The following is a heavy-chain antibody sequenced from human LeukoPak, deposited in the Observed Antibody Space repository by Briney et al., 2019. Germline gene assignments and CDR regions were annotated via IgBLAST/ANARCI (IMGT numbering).Heavy chain of an antibody. CDR2: INPNSGGT. CDR3: ARTEGVGYYYDSSGLDY. CDR1: GYTFTGYY. V-gene: IGHV1-2*02. J-gene: IGHJ4*02. Sequence: GASVKVSCKASGYTFTGYYMHWVRQAPGQGLEWMGWINPNSGGTNYAQKLQGRVTMTTDTSTSTAYMELRSLRSDDTAVYYCARTEGVGYYYDSSGLDYWGQGTLVTVSS. D-gene: IGHD3-22*01.